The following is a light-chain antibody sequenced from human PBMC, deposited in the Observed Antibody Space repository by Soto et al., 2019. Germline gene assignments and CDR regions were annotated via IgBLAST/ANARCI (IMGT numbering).Light chain of an antibody. J-gene: IGLJ2*01. V-gene: IGLV1-51*01. Sequence: QSVLTQPPSVSAAPGQKVTISCSGSSSNIGNNYVSWYQQVPGTAPKLLIYDNDKRPSGIPDRFSGSKSGTSATLAITGLQTGDEADYYCGTWDSSLSAGVFGGGTKLT. CDR3: GTWDSSLSAGV. CDR2: DND. CDR1: SSNIGNNY.